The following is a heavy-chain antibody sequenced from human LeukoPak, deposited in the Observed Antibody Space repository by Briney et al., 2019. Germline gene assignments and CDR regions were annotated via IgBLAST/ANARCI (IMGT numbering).Heavy chain of an antibody. D-gene: IGHD2-15*01. Sequence: GGSLRLSCAASGFTFDDYGMSWVRQAPGKGLEWVSGINWNGGSTGYADSVKGRFTISRDNAKNTLYLQMNSLRAEDTAVYYCAKDGRVSAYCSGGSCGLYYFDYWGQGTLVTVSS. CDR1: GFTFDDYG. CDR3: AKDGRVSAYCSGGSCGLYYFDY. J-gene: IGHJ4*02. V-gene: IGHV3-20*04. CDR2: INWNGGST.